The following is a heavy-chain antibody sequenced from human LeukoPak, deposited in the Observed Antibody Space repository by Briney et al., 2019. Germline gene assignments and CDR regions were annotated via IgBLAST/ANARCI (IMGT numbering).Heavy chain of an antibody. Sequence: QTGGSLRLSCAASGFTFSSYAMHWVRQAPGKGLEWVAVISYDGSNKYYADSVKGRFTISRDNSKNTLYLQMNSLRAEDTAVYYCARDRGGLQFDWFDPWGQGTLVNVSS. J-gene: IGHJ5*02. D-gene: IGHD5-24*01. V-gene: IGHV3-30*01. CDR1: GFTFSSYA. CDR2: ISYDGSNK. CDR3: ARDRGGLQFDWFDP.